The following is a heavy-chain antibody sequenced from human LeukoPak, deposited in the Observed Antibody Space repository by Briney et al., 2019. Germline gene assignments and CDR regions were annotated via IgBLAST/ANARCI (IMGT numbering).Heavy chain of an antibody. CDR2: ISGGGGDT. V-gene: IGHV3-23*01. CDR3: AKTFPYGTTWFGFCDY. Sequence: PGGSLRLSCAASGFPFSNNVMTWVRQAPGRGLDWLSAISGGGGDTYYADSVKGRFTISRDNSKNILYLQMSSLTAEDTAVYYCAKTFPYGTTWFGFCDYWGQGVLVTVSS. CDR1: GFPFSNNV. D-gene: IGHD3-10*01. J-gene: IGHJ4*02.